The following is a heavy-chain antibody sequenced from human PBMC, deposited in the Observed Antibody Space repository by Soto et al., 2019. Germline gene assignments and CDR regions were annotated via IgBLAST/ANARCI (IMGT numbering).Heavy chain of an antibody. CDR2: MSAYNGNT. Sequence: QVQLVQSGAEVKKPGASVKVSCKASGYTFTSYGISWVRQAPGQGLEWMGWMSAYNGNTNYAQKLQSRVTMTTDTTTRTGYMKLRSLRSDDTAVYYWARGTTVETGSYWGQGTLVTVSS. J-gene: IGHJ4*02. D-gene: IGHD4-17*01. V-gene: IGHV1-18*01. CDR1: GYTFTSYG. CDR3: ARGTTVETGSY.